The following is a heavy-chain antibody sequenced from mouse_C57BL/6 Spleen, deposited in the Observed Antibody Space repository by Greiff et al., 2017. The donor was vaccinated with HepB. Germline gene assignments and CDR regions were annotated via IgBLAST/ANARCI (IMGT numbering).Heavy chain of an antibody. Sequence: LVKPGASVKISCKASGYSFTDYNMNWVKQSNGKSLEWIGVINPNYGTTSYNQKFKGKATLTVDQSSSTAYMQLNSLTSEDSAVYYCARSSDYHNDYWYFDVWGTGTTVTVSS. J-gene: IGHJ1*03. CDR1: GYSFTDYN. CDR2: INPNYGTT. CDR3: ARSSDYHNDYWYFDV. D-gene: IGHD2-4*01. V-gene: IGHV1-39*01.